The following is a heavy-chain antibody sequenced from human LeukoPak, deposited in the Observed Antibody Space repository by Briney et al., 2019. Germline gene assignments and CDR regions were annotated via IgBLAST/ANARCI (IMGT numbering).Heavy chain of an antibody. V-gene: IGHV3-23*01. Sequence: PGGSLRLSCAASGFTFSTFGMSWVRQAPGKGLEWVSASAGSGGGTYYADSVKGRFTISRDNSKNTLYVQMNSLRADDTAVYFCTRGIGGYDSWGQGTLVTVSS. CDR1: GFTFSTFG. D-gene: IGHD3-16*01. CDR2: SAGSGGGT. CDR3: TRGIGGYDS. J-gene: IGHJ4*02.